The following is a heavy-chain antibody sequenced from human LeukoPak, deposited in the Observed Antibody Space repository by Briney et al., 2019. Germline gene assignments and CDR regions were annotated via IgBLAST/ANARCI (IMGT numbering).Heavy chain of an antibody. V-gene: IGHV1-18*01. CDR1: GYTFTSYG. D-gene: IGHD3-22*01. CDR2: ISAYNGNT. Sequence: ASVKVSCKASGYTFTSYGISWVRQAPGQGLEWMGWISAYNGNTNYAQKLQGRVTMTTDTSTSTAYMELRSLRSDDTAVYYCARAGHSDHYSHDYYYGMDVWGQGTTVTVSS. J-gene: IGHJ6*02. CDR3: ARAGHSDHYSHDYYYGMDV.